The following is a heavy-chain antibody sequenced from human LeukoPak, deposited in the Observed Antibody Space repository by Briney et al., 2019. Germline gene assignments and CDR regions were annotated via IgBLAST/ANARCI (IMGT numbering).Heavy chain of an antibody. J-gene: IGHJ2*01. CDR2: IYHSGST. V-gene: IGHV4-4*02. D-gene: IGHD2-15*01. Sequence: SETLSLTCAVSGGSISSCNWWSWVRQPPGKGLEWIGEIYHSGSTNYNPSLKSRVTISVDKSKNQFSLKLSSVTAADTAVYYCARGPELGYCSGGSCYNYWYFDLWGRGTLVTVSS. CDR1: GGSISSCNW. CDR3: ARGPELGYCSGGSCYNYWYFDL.